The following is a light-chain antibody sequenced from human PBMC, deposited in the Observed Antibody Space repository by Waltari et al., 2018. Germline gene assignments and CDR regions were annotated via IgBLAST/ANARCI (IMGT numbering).Light chain of an antibody. J-gene: IGKJ4*01. CDR1: QSVLYSSDNRNY. CDR3: QQYYITPLS. Sequence: DIVMTQSPDSLAVSLGERATINCKSSQSVLYSSDNRNYLAWYQQKPGRPPNLLISWASTRESGVPDRFSGSGSGTDFTLTISSLQAEDVAVYYCQQYYITPLSFGGGTKVEIK. CDR2: WAS. V-gene: IGKV4-1*01.